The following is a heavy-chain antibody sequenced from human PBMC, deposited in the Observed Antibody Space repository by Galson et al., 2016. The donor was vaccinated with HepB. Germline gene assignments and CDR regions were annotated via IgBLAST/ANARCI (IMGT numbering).Heavy chain of an antibody. CDR2: ISSSSRTI. CDR1: GFTFSSYN. J-gene: IGHJ4*02. CDR3: ARNLYSGADYSVDY. V-gene: IGHV3-48*04. Sequence: SLRLSCAASGFTFSSYNMEWVRQAPGKGLEWVSYISSSSRTIYYADSVKGRFTISRDNAKNSLYLQMDSLRAEDTALYYCARNLYSGADYSVDYWGQGTLGTVSS. D-gene: IGHD4-11*01.